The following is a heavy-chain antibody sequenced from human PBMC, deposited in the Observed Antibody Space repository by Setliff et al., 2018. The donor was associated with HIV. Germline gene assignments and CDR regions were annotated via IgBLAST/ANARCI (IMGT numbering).Heavy chain of an antibody. CDR3: ARVGSYWSTFDY. D-gene: IGHD1-26*01. V-gene: IGHV7-4-1*02. Sequence: ASVKVSCKASGYTLTTFGISWVRQAPGQGLEWMGWINTETGNPMYAQGFKGRFVFSLDTSVSTAYLQISSLQTKDTAMYYCARVGSYWSTFDYWGQGALVTVSS. CDR1: GYTLTTFG. CDR2: INTETGNP. J-gene: IGHJ4*02.